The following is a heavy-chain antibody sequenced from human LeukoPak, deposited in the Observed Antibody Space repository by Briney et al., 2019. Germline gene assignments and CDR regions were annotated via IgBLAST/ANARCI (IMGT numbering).Heavy chain of an antibody. CDR2: ISAHNGNT. V-gene: IGHV1-18*01. CDR3: VRDTNYYDSSGYPDY. D-gene: IGHD3-22*01. CDR1: GYTFTTYG. Sequence: ASVKLSCKASGYTFTTYGISWVRQAPGQGLEWMGWISAHNGNTNYAQKLQGRVTMTTDTSTSTAYMELRSLRSDDTAVYYCVRDTNYYDSSGYPDYWGLGTLVTVSS. J-gene: IGHJ4*02.